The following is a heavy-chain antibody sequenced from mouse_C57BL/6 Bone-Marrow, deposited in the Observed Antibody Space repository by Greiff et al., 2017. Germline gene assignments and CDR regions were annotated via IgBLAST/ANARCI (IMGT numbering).Heavy chain of an antibody. J-gene: IGHJ1*03. V-gene: IGHV5-16*01. CDR3: ARDQDYYGSSYWYFDV. D-gene: IGHD1-1*01. CDR1: GFTFSDYY. Sequence: EVQLVESEGGLVQPGSSMKLSCTASGFTFSDYYMAWVRQVPEKGLEWVANINYDGSSTYYLDSLKSRFIISRDNAKNMLYLQMSSLKSEDTATYYCARDQDYYGSSYWYFDVWGTGTTVTVSS. CDR2: INYDGSST.